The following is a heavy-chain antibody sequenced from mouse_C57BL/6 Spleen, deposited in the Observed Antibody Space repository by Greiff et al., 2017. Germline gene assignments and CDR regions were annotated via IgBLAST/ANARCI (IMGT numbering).Heavy chain of an antibody. J-gene: IGHJ3*01. V-gene: IGHV1-5*01. CDR3: AYHSNPRGFAY. Sequence: EVQLQQSGTVLARPGASVKMSCKTSGYTFTSYWMHWVKQRPGQGLEWIGAIYPGNSDTSYNQKFKGKAKLTAVTSASTAYMELSSLTNEDSAVYYCAYHSNPRGFAYWGQGTLVTVSA. CDR2: IYPGNSDT. CDR1: GYTFTSYW. D-gene: IGHD2-5*01.